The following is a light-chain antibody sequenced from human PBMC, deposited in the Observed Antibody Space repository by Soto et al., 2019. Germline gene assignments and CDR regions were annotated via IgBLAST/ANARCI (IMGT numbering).Light chain of an antibody. CDR1: SSNIGAGYD. Sequence: QSVLTQPPSVSGAQGQRVTISCTGSSSNIGAGYDVHWYQQLPGTAPKLLIYGDTNRPSGVPDRFSGSKSATSASLVITGLQAEDEADYYCQSYDTALNVYVVFGGGTKVTVL. CDR2: GDT. V-gene: IGLV1-40*01. CDR3: QSYDTALNVYVV. J-gene: IGLJ2*01.